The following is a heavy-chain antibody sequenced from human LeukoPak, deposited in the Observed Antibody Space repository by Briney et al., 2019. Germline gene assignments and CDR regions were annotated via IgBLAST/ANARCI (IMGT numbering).Heavy chain of an antibody. Sequence: GGSLRLSCAASGFTFSSYAMSWIRQAPGKGLEWVSVISGSGGSTYYADSVKGRFTISRDNSKNTLYLQMSSLRAEDTAVYYCAKGMDYGGNKKYYFDYWGQGTLVTISS. V-gene: IGHV3-23*01. J-gene: IGHJ4*02. CDR3: AKGMDYGGNKKYYFDY. CDR1: GFTFSSYA. CDR2: ISGSGGST. D-gene: IGHD4-23*01.